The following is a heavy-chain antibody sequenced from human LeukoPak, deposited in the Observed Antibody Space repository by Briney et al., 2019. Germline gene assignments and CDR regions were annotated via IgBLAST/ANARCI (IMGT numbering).Heavy chain of an antibody. CDR1: GGSISSSIYY. CDR2: IYYTGST. CDR3: ARSVVAYHFGMDV. V-gene: IGHV4-39*01. J-gene: IGHJ6*02. Sequence: SETLSLTCTVSGGSISSSIYYWGWIRQPPGKGLEWIATIYYTGSTYYNPSLKSRITISVDTSKNQFSLKVSSVTAADTAVYFCARSVVAYHFGMDVWGQGTTVTVSS. D-gene: IGHD2-15*01.